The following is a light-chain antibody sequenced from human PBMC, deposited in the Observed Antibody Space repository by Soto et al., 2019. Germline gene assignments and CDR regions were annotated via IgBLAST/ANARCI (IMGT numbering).Light chain of an antibody. CDR3: SSYTTSSTLV. J-gene: IGLJ1*01. Sequence: QSVLTQPAAVSGSPGQSITVTCTGTSSDVGGYKYVSRYQHHPGRAPKLMIYEVSNRPAGVSHRFSGSKCGNTASLTISGLQPEDEADYYCSSYTTSSTLVFGTGTKVTVL. CDR2: EVS. V-gene: IGLV2-14*01. CDR1: SSDVGGYKY.